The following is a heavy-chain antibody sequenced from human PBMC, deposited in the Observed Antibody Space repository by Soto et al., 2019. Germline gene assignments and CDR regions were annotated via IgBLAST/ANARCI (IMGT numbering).Heavy chain of an antibody. V-gene: IGHV5-10-1*01. CDR2: IDPSDSYT. J-gene: IGHJ4*02. CDR3: ASTYYYDSSGYEN. D-gene: IGHD3-22*01. Sequence: PGESLKISCKGSGYSFTSYWISWVRQMPGKGLEWMGRIDPSDSYTNYSPSFQGHVTISADKSISTAYLQWSSLKASDTAMYYCASTYYYDSSGYENWGQGTLVTVSS. CDR1: GYSFTSYW.